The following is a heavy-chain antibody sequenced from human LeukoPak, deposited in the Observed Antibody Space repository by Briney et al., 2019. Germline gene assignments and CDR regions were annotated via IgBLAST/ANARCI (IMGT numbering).Heavy chain of an antibody. J-gene: IGHJ6*02. CDR2: ISSNGGST. D-gene: IGHD1-26*01. CDR3: ARVYGSYYYYGMDV. V-gene: IGHV3-64*01. CDR1: GFTFSSYG. Sequence: PGGSLRLSCAASGFTFSSYGMHWVRQAPGKGLEYVTAISSNGGSTYYANSVKGRFTISRDNSKNTLYLQMGSLRAEDMAVYYCARVYGSYYYYGMDVWGQGTTVTVSS.